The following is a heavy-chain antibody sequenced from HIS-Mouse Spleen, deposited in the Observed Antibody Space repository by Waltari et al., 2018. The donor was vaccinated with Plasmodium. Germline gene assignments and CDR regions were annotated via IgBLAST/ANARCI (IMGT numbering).Heavy chain of an antibody. V-gene: IGHV3-15*01. CDR3: SGSSWIDY. CDR1: GFTFSNAW. CDR2: IKRKTDGVTT. J-gene: IGHJ4*02. D-gene: IGHD6-13*01. Sequence: EVQLVESGGGLVKPGGSLRLSCAASGFTFSNAWMSWVRQAPGKGREWVGRIKRKTDGVTTDYAAPVKGRFTISRDDSKNTLYLQMNSLKTEDTAVYYCSGSSWIDYWGQGTLVTVSS.